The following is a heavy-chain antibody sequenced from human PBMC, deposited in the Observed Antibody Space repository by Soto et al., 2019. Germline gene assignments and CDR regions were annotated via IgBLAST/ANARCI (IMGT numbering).Heavy chain of an antibody. J-gene: IGHJ6*02. CDR1: GGSISGYY. D-gene: IGHD2-21*02. CDR2: VYYSGGA. V-gene: IGHV4-59*01. CDR3: TRDGDGRMTTNPYYYYGMDV. Sequence: LSLTCTVSGGSISGYYWSWIRQPPGKGLEWIGNVYYSGGAKYNPSVKRRVSISVDTSKNQFSLNLSSVTAADTAVYYCTRDGDGRMTTNPYYYYGMDVWGPGVTVTVSS.